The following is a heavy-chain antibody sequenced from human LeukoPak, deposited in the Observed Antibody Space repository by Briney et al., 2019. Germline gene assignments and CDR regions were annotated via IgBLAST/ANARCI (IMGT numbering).Heavy chain of an antibody. V-gene: IGHV3-74*01. CDR1: GFTFSSYW. Sequence: GGSLRLSCAASGFTFSSYWMHWVRQAPGKGLMWVSRINSDGSSTNYADSVKGRFTISRDNAKNTLYLQMNSLRAEDTAVYYCARDRGYSYGWYFDYWGQGTLVTVSS. J-gene: IGHJ4*02. CDR3: ARDRGYSYGWYFDY. CDR2: INSDGSST. D-gene: IGHD5-18*01.